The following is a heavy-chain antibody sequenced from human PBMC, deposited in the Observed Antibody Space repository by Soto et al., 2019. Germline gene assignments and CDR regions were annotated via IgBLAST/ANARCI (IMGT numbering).Heavy chain of an antibody. Sequence: SQTLSLTCAISGDSVSSNSAAWNWIRQSPSRGLEWLERTYYRSKWYNDYAVSVKSRITIKPDTSKNPFSLQLNAVTPDDTAVDDCARGGWGSDWFDPWGQGTLVTVSS. J-gene: IGHJ5*02. D-gene: IGHD7-27*01. CDR1: GDSVSSNSAA. CDR2: TYYRSKWYN. V-gene: IGHV6-1*01. CDR3: ARGGWGSDWFDP.